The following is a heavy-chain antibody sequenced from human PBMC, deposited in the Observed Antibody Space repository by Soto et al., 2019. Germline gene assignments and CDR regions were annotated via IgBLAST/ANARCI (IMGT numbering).Heavy chain of an antibody. CDR1: GYTFTSYG. D-gene: IGHD5-18*01. Sequence: QVQLVQSGAEVKKPGASVKVSCKASGYTFTSYGISWVRQAPGQGLEWMRWISAYNGNTNYAQKLQGRVTMTTDTSTSTAYMELRSLRSDDTAVYFCASSLLVGYGLEGESDWGQGTLVTVSS. CDR2: ISAYNGNT. CDR3: ASSLLVGYGLEGESD. V-gene: IGHV1-18*01. J-gene: IGHJ4*02.